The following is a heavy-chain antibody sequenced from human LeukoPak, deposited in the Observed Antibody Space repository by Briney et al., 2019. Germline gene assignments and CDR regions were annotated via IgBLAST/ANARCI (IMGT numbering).Heavy chain of an antibody. D-gene: IGHD2-2*01. CDR1: GFTFSSYG. V-gene: IGHV3-33*01. CDR3: ARAPCSSTSCYSVRYYYGMDV. J-gene: IGHJ6*02. Sequence: GRSLRLSCAASGFTFSSYGMHWVRQAPGKGLEWVAVIWYDGSNKYYADSVKGRFTISRDNSKNTLYLQMNSLRAEDTAVYYCARAPCSSTSCYSVRYYYGMDVWGQGTTVTVSS. CDR2: IWYDGSNK.